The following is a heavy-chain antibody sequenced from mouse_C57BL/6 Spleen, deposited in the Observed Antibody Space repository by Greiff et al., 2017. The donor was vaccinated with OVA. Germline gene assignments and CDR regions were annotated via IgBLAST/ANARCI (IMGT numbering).Heavy chain of an antibody. CDR1: GFTFTDYY. CDR2: IRNKANGYTT. J-gene: IGHJ2*01. CDR3: ARYSDYDGRDYFDY. V-gene: IGHV7-3*01. D-gene: IGHD2-4*01. Sequence: EVQVVESGGGLVQPGGSLSLSCAASGFTFTDYYMSWVRQPPGKALEWLGFIRNKANGYTTEYSASVTGRFTISRDNSQSILYLQMNALRAEDSATYYCARYSDYDGRDYFDYWGQGTTLTVSS.